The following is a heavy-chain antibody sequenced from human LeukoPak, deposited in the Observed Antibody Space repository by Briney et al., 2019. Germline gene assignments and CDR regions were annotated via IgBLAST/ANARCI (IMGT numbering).Heavy chain of an antibody. CDR1: GGSISSNY. CDR2: IYYSGST. CDR3: ARKNGYFDY. V-gene: IGHV4-59*01. J-gene: IGHJ4*02. D-gene: IGHD1-1*01. Sequence: SETLSLTCTVSGGSISSNYWSWIRQSPGKGLEWIGYIYYSGSTDYNPSLKSRVTISVDTSKNQFSLKLSSVTAADTAVYYCARKNGYFDYWGQGTLVTVSS.